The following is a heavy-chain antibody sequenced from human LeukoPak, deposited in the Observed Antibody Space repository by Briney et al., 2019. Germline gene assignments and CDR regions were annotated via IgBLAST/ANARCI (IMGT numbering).Heavy chain of an antibody. CDR2: IKQDGSEK. CDR3: ARAYDFWSGYYTDY. Sequence: GGSLRLSCAASGFTFSTYWMSWVRQAPGKGLEWVANIKQDGSEKYYVDSVKGRFTISRDNAKNSLYLQMNSLRAEDTAVYYCARAYDFWSGYYTDYWGQGTLVTVSS. J-gene: IGHJ4*02. D-gene: IGHD3-3*01. V-gene: IGHV3-7*01. CDR1: GFTFSTYW.